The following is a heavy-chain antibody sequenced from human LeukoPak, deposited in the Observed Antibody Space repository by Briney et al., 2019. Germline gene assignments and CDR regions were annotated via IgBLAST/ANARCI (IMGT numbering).Heavy chain of an antibody. V-gene: IGHV4-59*12. CDR2: IYYSGST. CDR3: AREGVTMVRGVIPSRYFDY. D-gene: IGHD3-10*01. J-gene: IGHJ4*02. Sequence: SETLSLTCTVSGGSISSYYWSWIRQPPGKGLEWIGYIYYSGSTNYNPSLKSRVTISVDTSKNQFSLKLSSVTAADTAVYYCAREGVTMVRGVIPSRYFDYWGQGTLVTVSS. CDR1: GGSISSYY.